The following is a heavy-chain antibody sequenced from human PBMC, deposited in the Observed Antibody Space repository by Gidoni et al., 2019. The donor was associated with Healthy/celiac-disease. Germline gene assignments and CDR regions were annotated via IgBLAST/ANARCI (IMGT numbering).Heavy chain of an antibody. J-gene: IGHJ5*02. CDR1: GFTFSSYA. Sequence: EVQLLESGGGLVQPGGSLRLPCAASGFTFSSYAMSWVRQAPGKGLEWVSAISGSGGSTYYADSVKGRFTISRDNSKNTLYLQMNSLRAEDTAVYYCAKDSGLGDYLAHWFDPWGQGTLVTVSS. CDR2: ISGSGGST. CDR3: AKDSGLGDYLAHWFDP. V-gene: IGHV3-23*01. D-gene: IGHD4-17*01.